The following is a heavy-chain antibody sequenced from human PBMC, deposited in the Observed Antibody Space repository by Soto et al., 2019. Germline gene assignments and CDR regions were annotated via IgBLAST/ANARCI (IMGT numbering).Heavy chain of an antibody. CDR3: AKPIVVAATISYVLDV. J-gene: IGHJ6*02. CDR1: GFTFSNYD. Sequence: EVQLLESGGGLIQPGGSLRLSCAASGFTFSNYDMNWVRQAPGKGLEWVSVISGSGGRTYYADSVKGRFTISRDNSENTVYLQMNSLRADDTAVYYCAKPIVVAATISYVLDVWGQGTTVTVSS. CDR2: ISGSGGRT. V-gene: IGHV3-23*01. D-gene: IGHD2-2*01.